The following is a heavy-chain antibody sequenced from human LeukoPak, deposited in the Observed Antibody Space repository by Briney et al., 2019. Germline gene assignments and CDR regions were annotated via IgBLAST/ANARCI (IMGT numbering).Heavy chain of an antibody. CDR3: ARGYSSGRYYFDY. J-gene: IGHJ4*02. CDR2: IIPIFGTP. D-gene: IGHD6-25*01. CDR1: GGTFNSYI. V-gene: IGHV1-69*13. Sequence: SVKVSFKASGGTFNSYIINWLRQAPGQGLEWMGEIIPIFGTPNYAQNFQGRVTITADESTSTAYMELSSLKSEDTAMHYCARGYSSGRYYFDYWGQGTLVTVSS.